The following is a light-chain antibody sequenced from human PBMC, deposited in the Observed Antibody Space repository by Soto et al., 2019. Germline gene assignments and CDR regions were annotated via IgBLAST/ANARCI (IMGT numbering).Light chain of an antibody. Sequence: IQLTQSPSSLSASVGDRVTITCRASQDISIYLAWYQQQPGEAPKLLIYAASTLYGGVPSRFSGSGSGTDFAHTITSLQAEDFATYYWQQLRMYPSTFDGATKVEIK. CDR2: AAS. CDR3: QQLRMYPST. V-gene: IGKV1-9*01. J-gene: IGKJ4*01. CDR1: QDISIY.